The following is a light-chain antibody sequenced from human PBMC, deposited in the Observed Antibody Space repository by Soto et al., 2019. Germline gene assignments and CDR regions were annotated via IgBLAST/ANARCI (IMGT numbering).Light chain of an antibody. CDR3: SSYTSSSPWV. CDR2: DVS. V-gene: IGLV2-14*01. J-gene: IGLJ3*02. CDR1: SSDVGGYHY. Sequence: QSVLTQPASVSGSPGQSITISCTGSSSDVGGYHYVSWYQQNPGKAPKLMIYDVSNRPSGVSNRFSGSKSGNTATLTISGLQAEDEADYYCSSYTSSSPWVFGGGTKLTVL.